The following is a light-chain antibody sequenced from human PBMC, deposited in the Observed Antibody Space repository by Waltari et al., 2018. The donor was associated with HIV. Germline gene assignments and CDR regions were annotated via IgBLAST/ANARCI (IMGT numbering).Light chain of an antibody. V-gene: IGLV2-11*01. J-gene: IGLJ3*02. CDR2: DVS. CDR3: CSYAGSYSWV. Sequence: QSALTQPRSVSGSPGQSVTISCPGTSSDVVGYNYVSWYQQHPGKPPKLMIYDVSKRPSGVPDRFSGSKSGNTASLTISGLQAEDEADYYCCSYAGSYSWVFGGGTKLTVL. CDR1: SSDVVGYNY.